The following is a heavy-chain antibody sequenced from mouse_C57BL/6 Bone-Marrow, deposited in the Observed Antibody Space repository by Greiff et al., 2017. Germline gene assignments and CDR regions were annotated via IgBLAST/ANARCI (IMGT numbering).Heavy chain of an antibody. CDR3: ARWSFYYAMDY. J-gene: IGHJ4*01. Sequence: EVKLMESGGGLVQPGGSLKLSCAASGFTFSDYGMAWVRQAPRKGPEWVAFISNLAYSIYYADTVTGRFTISRENAKNTLYLEMSSLRSEDTAMYYCARWSFYYAMDYWGQGTSVTVSS. CDR2: ISNLAYSI. V-gene: IGHV5-15*01. CDR1: GFTFSDYG.